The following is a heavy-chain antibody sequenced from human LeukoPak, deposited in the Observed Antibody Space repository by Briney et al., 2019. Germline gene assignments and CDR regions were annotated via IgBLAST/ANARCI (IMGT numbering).Heavy chain of an antibody. D-gene: IGHD3-10*01. J-gene: IGHJ6*04. CDR1: GFTFSSYW. V-gene: IGHV3-7*03. CDR3: ARDPVLLWFGNYGMDV. CDR2: IKQDGSEK. Sequence: GGSLRLSCAASGFTFSSYWMSWVRQAPGKGLEWVANIKQDGSEKYNVDSVKGRFTISRDNAKNSLYLQMNSLRAEDTAVYYCARDPVLLWFGNYGMDVWGKGTTVTVSS.